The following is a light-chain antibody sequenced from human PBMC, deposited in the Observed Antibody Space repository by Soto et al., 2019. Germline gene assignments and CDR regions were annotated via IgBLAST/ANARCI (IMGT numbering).Light chain of an antibody. Sequence: EVVMTQSPATLSVSPGERATLSCRASQSVTSNYLAWYQQKPGQAPRLLIYAASSRATGIPDRFSGSESGTDFTLTISRLEPEDFAVYYCHQYGNAPWAFGQGTKVDIK. CDR3: HQYGNAPWA. V-gene: IGKV3-20*01. CDR1: QSVTSNY. J-gene: IGKJ1*01. CDR2: AAS.